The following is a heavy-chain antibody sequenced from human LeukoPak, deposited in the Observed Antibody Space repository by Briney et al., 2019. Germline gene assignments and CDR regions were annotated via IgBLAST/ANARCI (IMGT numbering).Heavy chain of an antibody. V-gene: IGHV4-34*01. CDR2: INHSGST. CDR3: ARRGYSYGL. J-gene: IGHJ1*01. Sequence: SETLSLTCAVYGGSFSGYYWSWIRQPPGKGLEWIGEINHSGSTNYNPSLTSRVTISVDPSKNQFSLKLSSVTAADTAVYYCARRGYSYGLWGQGTLVTVSS. D-gene: IGHD5-18*01. CDR1: GGSFSGYY.